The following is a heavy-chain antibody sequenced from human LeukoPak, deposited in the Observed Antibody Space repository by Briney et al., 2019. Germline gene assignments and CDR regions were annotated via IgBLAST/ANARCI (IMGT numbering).Heavy chain of an antibody. V-gene: IGHV3-21*01. CDR1: GFTLSSYS. J-gene: IGHJ4*02. CDR3: ARTYYYDSSGLYYFDY. Sequence: GGSLRLSCAASGFTLSSYSMNWVRQAPGKGLEWVSSISSSSSYIYYADSVKGRFTISRDNAKKSLYLQMNSLRAEDTAVCYCARTYYYDSSGLYYFDYWGQGTLVTVSS. CDR2: ISSSSSYI. D-gene: IGHD3-22*01.